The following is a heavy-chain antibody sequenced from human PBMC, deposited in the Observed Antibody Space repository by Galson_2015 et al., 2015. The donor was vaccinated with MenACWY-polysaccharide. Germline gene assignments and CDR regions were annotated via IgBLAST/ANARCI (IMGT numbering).Heavy chain of an antibody. CDR3: AKDHGYSSGWNAFDI. CDR1: GFTFSNYG. V-gene: IGHV3-30*18. Sequence: SLRLSCAASGFTFSNYGMHWVRQAPGKGLEWVAVISSDGSTKYYADSVKGRFTVSRDNSKNTLYLQMNSLRVEDTAVYYCAKDHGYSSGWNAFDICGQGTVVTVSS. D-gene: IGHD6-19*01. CDR2: ISSDGSTK. J-gene: IGHJ3*02.